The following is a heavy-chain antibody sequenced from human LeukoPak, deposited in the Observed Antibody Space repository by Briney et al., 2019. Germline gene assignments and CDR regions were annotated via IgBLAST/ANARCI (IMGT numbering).Heavy chain of an antibody. CDR2: ISYDGNHK. D-gene: IGHD6-19*01. J-gene: IGHJ4*02. Sequence: GGSLRLSCAASGFSFSSYGIHWVRQAPGKGLEWVAVISYDGNHKYYADSVKGRFTISRDNSKNSVYLQMNSLRPEDTARYHCSRSPEWHWLSHFDFWGLGTLVTVSS. CDR3: SRSPEWHWLSHFDF. CDR1: GFSFSSYG. V-gene: IGHV3-30*03.